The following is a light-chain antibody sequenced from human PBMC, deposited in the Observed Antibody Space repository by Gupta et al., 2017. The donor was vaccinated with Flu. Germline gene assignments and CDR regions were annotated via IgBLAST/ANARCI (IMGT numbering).Light chain of an antibody. CDR2: DTS. CDR3: LLYYSGARV. CDR1: TGAVTSDHF. J-gene: IGLJ2*01. Sequence: QAVVTQEPSLTVSPGGTVTLPCGSSTGAVTSDHFPYWFQQKPGQAPRTLIYDTSRKHSWTPARFSGSLPGGNAALRLSGAQPEDEADYYCLLYYSGARVFGGGTKLTVL. V-gene: IGLV7-46*01.